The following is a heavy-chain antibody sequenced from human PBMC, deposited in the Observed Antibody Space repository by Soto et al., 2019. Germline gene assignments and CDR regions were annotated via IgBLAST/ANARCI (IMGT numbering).Heavy chain of an antibody. CDR2: IIPIFGTA. CDR1: GGTFSSYA. D-gene: IGHD3-22*01. Sequence: QVQLVQSGAEVKKPGSSVKVSCKASGGTFSSYAISWVRQAPGQGLEWMGGIIPIFGTANYAQKFQGRVTSTADESTSTAYMELSSRRSEDTAVYYCARDKVGYYDSSGYYRVSVPPDYYYGMDVWGQGTTVTVSS. J-gene: IGHJ6*02. V-gene: IGHV1-69*01. CDR3: ARDKVGYYDSSGYYRVSVPPDYYYGMDV.